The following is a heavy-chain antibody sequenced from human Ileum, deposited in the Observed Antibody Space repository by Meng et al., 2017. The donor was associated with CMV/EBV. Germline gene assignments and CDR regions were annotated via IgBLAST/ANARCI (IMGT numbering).Heavy chain of an antibody. V-gene: IGHV4-59*01. CDR1: GGSISSYY. CDR3: ARGPGSRHYFDY. CDR2: IYYSGST. Sequence: SETLSLTCTVSGGSISSYYWSWIRQPPGKGLEWIGYIYYSGSTNYNPSLKRRVTISVDTSKNQFSLKLSSVTAADTAVYYCARGPGSRHYFDYWGQGTLVT. D-gene: IGHD1-14*01. J-gene: IGHJ4*02.